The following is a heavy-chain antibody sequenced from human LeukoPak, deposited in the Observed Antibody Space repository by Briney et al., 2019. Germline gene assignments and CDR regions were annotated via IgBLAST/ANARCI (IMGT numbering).Heavy chain of an antibody. V-gene: IGHV3-48*04. CDR3: ARGKYYSGYDFDY. CDR2: ISSSSSTI. Sequence: PGGSLRLSCAASGFTFSSYSMNWVRQAPGKGLEWVSYISSSSSTIYYADSVKGRFTISRDNAKNSLYLQMNSLRAEDTAVYYCARGKYYSGYDFDYWGQGTLVTVSS. D-gene: IGHD5-12*01. CDR1: GFTFSSYS. J-gene: IGHJ4*02.